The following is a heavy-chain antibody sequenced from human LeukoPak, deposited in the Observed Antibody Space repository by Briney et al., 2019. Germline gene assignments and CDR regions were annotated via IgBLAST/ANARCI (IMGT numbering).Heavy chain of an antibody. Sequence: GGSLRLSCAASGFTFSSYGMHWVRQAPGKGLEWVAFIRYDGSNKYYADPVKGRFTISRDNSKNTLYLQMKSLRAEDTAVYYCANFGQDYYYYMDVWGKGTTVTISS. CDR2: IRYDGSNK. J-gene: IGHJ6*03. D-gene: IGHD3-10*01. CDR3: ANFGQDYYYYMDV. V-gene: IGHV3-30*02. CDR1: GFTFSSYG.